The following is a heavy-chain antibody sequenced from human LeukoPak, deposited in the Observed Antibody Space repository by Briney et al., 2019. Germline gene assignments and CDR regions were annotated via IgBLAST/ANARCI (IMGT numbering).Heavy chain of an antibody. J-gene: IGHJ4*02. D-gene: IGHD2/OR15-2a*01. CDR2: INHSGST. V-gene: IGHV4-34*01. CDR3: ARGLSNSI. CDR1: GGSFSGYY. Sequence: PSETLSLTCAVYGGSFSGYYRSWIRQPPGKGLEWIGEINHSGSTNYNPSLKSRVTISVDTSKSQFSLKLSSVTAADTAVYYCARGLSNSIWGQGTLVTVSS.